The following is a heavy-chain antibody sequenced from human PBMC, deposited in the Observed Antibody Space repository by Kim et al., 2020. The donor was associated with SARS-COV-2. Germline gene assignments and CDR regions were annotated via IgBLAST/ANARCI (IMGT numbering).Heavy chain of an antibody. V-gene: IGHV4-34*01. CDR3: ARGGGAAADDY. CDR2: INHSGST. CDR1: GGSFSGYY. Sequence: SETLSLTCAVYGGSFSGYYWSWIRQPPGKGLEWIGEINHSGSTNYNPSLKSRVTISVDTSKNQFSLKLSSVTAADTAVYYCARGGGAAADDYWGQGTLVTVSS. J-gene: IGHJ4*02. D-gene: IGHD6-13*01.